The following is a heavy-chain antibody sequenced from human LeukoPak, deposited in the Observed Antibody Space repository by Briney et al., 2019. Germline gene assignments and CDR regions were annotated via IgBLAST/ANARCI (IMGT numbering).Heavy chain of an antibody. CDR2: IKQDGSEK. CDR3: ARGAYYDFWSGSPEPYYFDY. Sequence: GGSLRLSCAASGFTFSSYWMSWVRQAPGKGLEWVANIKQDGSEKYYVDSVKGRFTISRDNAKNSLYLQMNSLRAEDTAVYYCARGAYYDFWSGSPEPYYFDYWGQGTLVTASS. J-gene: IGHJ4*02. D-gene: IGHD3-3*01. V-gene: IGHV3-7*01. CDR1: GFTFSSYW.